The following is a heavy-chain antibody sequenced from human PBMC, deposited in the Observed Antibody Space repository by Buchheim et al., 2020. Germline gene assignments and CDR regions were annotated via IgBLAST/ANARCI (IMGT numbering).Heavy chain of an antibody. V-gene: IGHV3-33*01. D-gene: IGHD2-21*01. J-gene: IGHJ4*02. CDR3: ARGSILWWPQASFDY. CDR1: GFTSSSYG. Sequence: QVQLVESGGGVVQPGRSLRLSCAASGFTSSSYGMHWVRQAPGKGLEWAAVIWYDGSNKYYADSVKGRFTISRDNSKNTLYLQMNSLRAEDTAVYYCARGSILWWPQASFDYWGQGTL. CDR2: IWYDGSNK.